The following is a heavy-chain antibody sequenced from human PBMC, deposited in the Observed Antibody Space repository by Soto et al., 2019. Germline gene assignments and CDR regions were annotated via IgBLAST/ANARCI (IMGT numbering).Heavy chain of an antibody. J-gene: IGHJ4*02. CDR2: INNGGGT. CDR3: ATSSDWSPLLGY. CDR1: QYTFSNYY. V-gene: IGHV1-2*02. D-gene: IGHD6-19*01. Sequence: GASVKVSCKASQYTFSNYYLHWVRQAPGQRPEWMGWINNGGGTIYAQKFQGRLTMTRDTSITTAYMELSRLSSDDTAFYYCATSSDWSPLLGYWGQGTLVTVSS.